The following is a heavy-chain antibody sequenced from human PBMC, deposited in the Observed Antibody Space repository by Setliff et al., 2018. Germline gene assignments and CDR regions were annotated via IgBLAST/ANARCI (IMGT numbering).Heavy chain of an antibody. Sequence: ASVKVSCKASGYTFTNYALHWVRQAPGQRLEWMGWINPGNGNTKYSQKFQGRVTITRDTSASTAYMELSSLRSEDTALYSCAGSVGGSPNYYGLDVWGQGTTVTVSS. D-gene: IGHD3-16*01. CDR2: INPGNGNT. CDR1: GYTFTNYA. CDR3: AGSVGGSPNYYGLDV. J-gene: IGHJ6*02. V-gene: IGHV1-3*01.